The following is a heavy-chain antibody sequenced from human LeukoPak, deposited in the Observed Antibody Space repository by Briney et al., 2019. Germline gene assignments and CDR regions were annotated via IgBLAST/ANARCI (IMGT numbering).Heavy chain of an antibody. CDR2: ISDDGRDK. CDR1: GFTFSKFG. Sequence: PGRSLRLSCAASGFTFSKFGIHWVRQAPGKGLEWVAYISDDGRDKFYADSVKGRFTISRDNSKNTLYLQMNSLRAEDTAVCYCARDLTMVRGVQYYFDYWGQGTLVTVSS. V-gene: IGHV3-30*04. CDR3: ARDLTMVRGVQYYFDY. J-gene: IGHJ4*02. D-gene: IGHD3-10*01.